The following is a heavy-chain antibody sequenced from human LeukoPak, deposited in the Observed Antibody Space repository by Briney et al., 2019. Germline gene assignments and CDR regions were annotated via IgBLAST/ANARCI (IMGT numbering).Heavy chain of an antibody. CDR2: IQYDGSNK. CDR3: AKDSSGLPRRPDY. Sequence: GGSLRLSCAASGFTFSSYGMHWVRQAPGKGLEWVAFIQYDGSNKYYADSVKGRFTISRDNSKNTLYLQMNSLRVEDTAEYYCAKDSSGLPRRPDYWGQGTLVTVSS. D-gene: IGHD3-22*01. CDR1: GFTFSSYG. V-gene: IGHV3-30*02. J-gene: IGHJ4*02.